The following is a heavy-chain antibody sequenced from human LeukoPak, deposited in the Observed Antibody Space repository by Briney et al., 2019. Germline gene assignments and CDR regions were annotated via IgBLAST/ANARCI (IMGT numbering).Heavy chain of an antibody. J-gene: IGHJ4*02. CDR3: ARRGFEH. CDR2: IKQDGSEK. CDR1: GFTFSSSA. Sequence: PGGSLRLSCAASGFTFSSSAMSWVRQVPGKGLEWVANIKQDGSEKYYADSVKGRFTISRDNAKSSLFLQMNSLRAEDTALYYCARRGFEHWGQGILVTVSS. V-gene: IGHV3-7*03.